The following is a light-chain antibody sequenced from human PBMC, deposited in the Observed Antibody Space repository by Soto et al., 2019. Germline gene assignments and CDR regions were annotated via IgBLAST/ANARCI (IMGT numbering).Light chain of an antibody. CDR1: SRDIGGYDF. CDR3: SSYGGSNNLL. Sequence: QSVLTQPPSASGSPGQSVTISCTGTSRDIGGYDFVSWYQQHPGKAPKFLIYDVIKRPSGVPDRFSGSKSGNTASLTVSGLQTDDEADYYCSSYGGSNNLLFGGGTQLTVL. J-gene: IGLJ2*01. V-gene: IGLV2-8*01. CDR2: DVI.